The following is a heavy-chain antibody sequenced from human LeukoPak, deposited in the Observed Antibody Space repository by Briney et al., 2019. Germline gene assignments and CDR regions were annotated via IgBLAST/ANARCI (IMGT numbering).Heavy chain of an antibody. J-gene: IGHJ6*02. CDR2: IKQDGSEK. V-gene: IGHV3-7*04. Sequence: GGSLRLSCAASGFTFSSYWMSWVRQVPGKGLEWVANIKQDGSEKYYVDSVKGRFTISRDNAKNSLHLQMNSLRAEDTAVYYCARALVGATPYYYGMDVWGQGTTVTVSS. CDR1: GFTFSSYW. D-gene: IGHD1-26*01. CDR3: ARALVGATPYYYGMDV.